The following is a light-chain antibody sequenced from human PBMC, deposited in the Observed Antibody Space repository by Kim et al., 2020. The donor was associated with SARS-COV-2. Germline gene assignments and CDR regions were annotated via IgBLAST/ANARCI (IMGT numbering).Light chain of an antibody. CDR1: QDMRND. J-gene: IGKJ5*01. V-gene: IGKV1-17*01. CDR2: GAS. Sequence: ASVGEGVTITCRASQDMRNDLGWYQQNPGRAPKRLIYGASSLQSGVPSRFSGSGSGTEFTLTISSLQPEDFATYFCLQHNTYPITFGQGTRLEIK. CDR3: LQHNTYPIT.